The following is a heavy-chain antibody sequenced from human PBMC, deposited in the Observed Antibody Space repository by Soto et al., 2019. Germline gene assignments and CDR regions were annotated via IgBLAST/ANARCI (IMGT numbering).Heavy chain of an antibody. Sequence: PGGSLRLSCVASGFTFSNAWMNWVRQAPGKGLEWVGRIKIKTDGGTSDYAAPVKGRFTISRDDSKNTLYLQMNSLKIEDTAVYYCATEDYYYDSSGFFNFDYWGQGTLVTVSS. J-gene: IGHJ4*02. CDR2: IKIKTDGGTS. CDR3: ATEDYYYDSSGFFNFDY. D-gene: IGHD3-22*01. CDR1: GFTFSNAW. V-gene: IGHV3-15*07.